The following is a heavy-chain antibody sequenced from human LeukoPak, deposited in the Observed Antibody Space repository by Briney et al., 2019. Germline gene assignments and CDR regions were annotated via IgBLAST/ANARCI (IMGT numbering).Heavy chain of an antibody. V-gene: IGHV1-69*05. Sequence: ASVKVSSKASGGTFSSYAISWVRQAPGQGLEWMGGIIPIFGTANYAQKFQGRVTITTDESTSTAYMELSSLRSEDTAVYYCARDLGQPYFDYWGQGTLVTVSS. CDR1: GGTFSSYA. CDR3: ARDLGQPYFDY. J-gene: IGHJ4*02. D-gene: IGHD6-13*01. CDR2: IIPIFGTA.